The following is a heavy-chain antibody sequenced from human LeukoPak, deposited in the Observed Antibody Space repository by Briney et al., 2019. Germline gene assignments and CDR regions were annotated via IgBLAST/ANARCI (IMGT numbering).Heavy chain of an antibody. J-gene: IGHJ4*02. CDR3: ARHRGAYSGSYFDY. CDR2: IYHSGST. Sequence: SQTLSLTCAVSGGSISSGGYSWSWIRQPPGKGLEWIGYIYHSGSTYYNPSLKSRVTISVDTSKNLFSLKLGSVTAADTAIYYCARHRGAYSGSYFDYWGQGILVTVSS. V-gene: IGHV4-30-2*01. D-gene: IGHD1-26*01. CDR1: GGSISSGGYS.